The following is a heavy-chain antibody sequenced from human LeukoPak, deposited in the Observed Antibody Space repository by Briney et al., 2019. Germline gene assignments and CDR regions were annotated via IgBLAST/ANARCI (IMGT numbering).Heavy chain of an antibody. CDR3: GRGGDGIDF. J-gene: IGHJ3*01. CDR1: GFTFRNDV. D-gene: IGHD5-24*01. Sequence: GGSLRLSCAVSGFTFRNDVMHWVRQAPGQGLVWVSRINQDESKAYADSVRGRFTVSRDNAKNMLYLHLSGLRAEDTAVYFCGRGGDGIDFWGQGTTVIVSS. V-gene: IGHV3-74*01. CDR2: INQDESKA.